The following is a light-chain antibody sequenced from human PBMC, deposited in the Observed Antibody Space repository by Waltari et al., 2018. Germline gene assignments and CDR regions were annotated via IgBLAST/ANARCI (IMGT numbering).Light chain of an antibody. J-gene: IGKJ2*01. V-gene: IGKV4-1*01. CDR3: QQYYTFST. CDR1: QSVLDNSNNKNF. Sequence: DTVITRSQESLAVSLGERANINCTSSQSVLDNSNNKNFLAWYQHKPGKSPNLLIYLASTRESGVPDRFSGSGSGTDFTLTISSLQAEDVAVYYCQQYYTFSTFGQGTKLEIK. CDR2: LAS.